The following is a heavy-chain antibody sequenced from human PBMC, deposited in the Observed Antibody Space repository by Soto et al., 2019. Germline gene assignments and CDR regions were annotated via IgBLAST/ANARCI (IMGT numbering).Heavy chain of an antibody. CDR1: GGTFSTYV. CDR2: VIPMSGSS. J-gene: IGHJ6*02. Sequence: QVQLVQSGAEVKKPGSSVKVSCKASGGTFSTYVISWVRQAPGQGLEWMGRVIPMSGSSNYAQKFQGRVTITADKDGSIAYMEVRRLRSEDTAVYYCARGRPRSGPPFYYYGLDIWGQGTTVIV. CDR3: ARGRPRSGPPFYYYGLDI. V-gene: IGHV1-69*06. D-gene: IGHD1-26*01.